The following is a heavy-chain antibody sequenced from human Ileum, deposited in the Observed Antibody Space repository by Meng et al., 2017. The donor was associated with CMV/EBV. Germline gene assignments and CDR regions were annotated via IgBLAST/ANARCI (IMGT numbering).Heavy chain of an antibody. V-gene: IGHV3-74*01. CDR3: ARDFPSYSANWAATG. CDR1: GFTFRANW. Sequence: EGQLVEAGGGVVQPGEALRLSCAASGFTFRANWMYWVRQGPGKGLVWVARINGDGSSTSYADSVKGRFTISRDNAKNTMYLQMNSLRAEDTAVYFCARDFPSYSANWAATGWGQGTLVTVSS. D-gene: IGHD1-26*01. J-gene: IGHJ1*01. CDR2: INGDGSST.